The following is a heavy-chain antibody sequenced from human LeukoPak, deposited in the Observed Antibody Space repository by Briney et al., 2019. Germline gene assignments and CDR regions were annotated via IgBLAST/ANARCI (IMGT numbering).Heavy chain of an antibody. Sequence: GGSLRLSCTASGFTFSGYSMNWVRQAPGKGLEWISYIRSSGSTIYYADSMKGRFTISRDNAKNSLYLQMSSLRAEDTAVYYCARVRYNSGYIFDYWGQGALVTVSS. CDR3: ARVRYNSGYIFDY. J-gene: IGHJ4*02. CDR1: GFTFSGYS. CDR2: IRSSGSTI. V-gene: IGHV3-48*04. D-gene: IGHD5-18*01.